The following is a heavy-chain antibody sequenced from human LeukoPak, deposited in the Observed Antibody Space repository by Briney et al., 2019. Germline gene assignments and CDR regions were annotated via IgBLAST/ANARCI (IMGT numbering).Heavy chain of an antibody. Sequence: NPGGSLRLSCAASGFTFSSYNMNWVRQALGKGLEWVSSISSYSDYIYYADSVKGRFTISRDNAENSLYLQMNSLRAEDMAVYFCARPYSSSSPDGFDIWGQGTMVTVSS. CDR1: GFTFSSYN. J-gene: IGHJ3*02. V-gene: IGHV3-21*01. CDR3: ARPYSSSSPDGFDI. CDR2: ISSYSDYI. D-gene: IGHD6-13*01.